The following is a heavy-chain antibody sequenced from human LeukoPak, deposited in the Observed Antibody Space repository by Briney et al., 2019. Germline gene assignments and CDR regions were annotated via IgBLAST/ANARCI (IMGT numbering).Heavy chain of an antibody. V-gene: IGHV1-2*06. J-gene: IGHJ5*02. D-gene: IGHD3-10*01. CDR1: GYTFTGYY. Sequence: GASVKVSCKASGYTFTGYYMHWVRQAPGQGLEWMGRINPNSGGTNYAQKFQGRVTMTRDTSISTAYMELSRLRSDDTAVYYCARVVEGGYYGWGSYIAWGQGAMVTVSS. CDR3: ARVVEGGYYGWGSYIA. CDR2: INPNSGGT.